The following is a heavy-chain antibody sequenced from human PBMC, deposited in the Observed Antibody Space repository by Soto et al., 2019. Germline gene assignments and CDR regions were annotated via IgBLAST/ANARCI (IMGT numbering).Heavy chain of an antibody. J-gene: IGHJ4*02. CDR2: IAYDGRNK. V-gene: IGHV3-30*19. Sequence: GGSLRLSCAASGFTFSSYGMHWVRQAPGKGLEWVAAIAYDGRNKYYADSVKGRFTISRDNSKNTLYLQMNSLRIEDTAVYYCARELERVFDYWGQGTLVTVSS. CDR3: ARELERVFDY. D-gene: IGHD1-1*01. CDR1: GFTFSSYG.